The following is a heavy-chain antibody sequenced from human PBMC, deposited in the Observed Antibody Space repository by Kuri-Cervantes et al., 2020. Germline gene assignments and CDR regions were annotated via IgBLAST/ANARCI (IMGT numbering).Heavy chain of an antibody. D-gene: IGHD1-1*01. CDR1: GYTFTSYY. Sequence: ASVKVSCKASGYTFTSYYMHWVRQAPGQGLEWMGIINPSGGSTSYAQKFQGRVTMTRDTSTSTVYMELSSLSSEDTAVYYCARESGTPYYYYGMDAWGQGTMVTVSS. J-gene: IGHJ6*02. CDR2: INPSGGST. V-gene: IGHV1-46*01. CDR3: ARESGTPYYYYGMDA.